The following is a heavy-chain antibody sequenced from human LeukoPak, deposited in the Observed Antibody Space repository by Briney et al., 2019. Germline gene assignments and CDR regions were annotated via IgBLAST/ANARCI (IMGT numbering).Heavy chain of an antibody. CDR1: GLKFRNYG. Sequence: GGSLRLSCAASGLKFRNYGMHWVRQAPGKGLEWVAVIYYDGSKKYYADSVKGRFTISRDNSKNTVSMEMNSLRVEDTAVYYCATSLGESTFETWGQGTLVTVSS. CDR3: ATSLGESTFET. J-gene: IGHJ5*02. D-gene: IGHD3-3*02. V-gene: IGHV3-33*01. CDR2: IYYDGSKK.